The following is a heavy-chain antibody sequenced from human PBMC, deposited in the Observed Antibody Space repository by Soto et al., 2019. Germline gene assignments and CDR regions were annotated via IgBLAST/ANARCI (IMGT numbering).Heavy chain of an antibody. J-gene: IGHJ4*02. V-gene: IGHV4-34*01. D-gene: IGHD3-22*01. Sequence: QVQLQQWGAGLLKPSETLSLTCAVYGGSFSGYYWSWIRQPPGKGLEWIGEINHSGSTNYNPSLKSRVTISVDTSKNQFSLKLSSVTAADTAVYYCARVGPLYDSSGYLDYWGQGTLVTVSS. CDR3: ARVGPLYDSSGYLDY. CDR1: GGSFSGYY. CDR2: INHSGST.